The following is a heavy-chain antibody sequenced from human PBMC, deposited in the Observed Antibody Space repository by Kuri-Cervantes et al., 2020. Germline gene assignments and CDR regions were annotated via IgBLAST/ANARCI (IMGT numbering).Heavy chain of an antibody. CDR1: GFMFSSYW. CDR3: ARVPPNWNYRGFDY. Sequence: GGSLRLSCIASGFMFSSYWMSWVRQAPGKGLECVANIKPDGSEKNYVDSVKGRFTISRDNGKNTLYLQMNSLRAEETAVYYCARVPPNWNYRGFDYWGQGTLVTVSS. J-gene: IGHJ4*02. V-gene: IGHV3-7*01. CDR2: IKPDGSEK. D-gene: IGHD1-7*01.